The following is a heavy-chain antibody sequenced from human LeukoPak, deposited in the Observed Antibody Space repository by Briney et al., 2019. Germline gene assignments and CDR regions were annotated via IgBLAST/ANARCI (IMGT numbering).Heavy chain of an antibody. J-gene: IGHJ6*03. CDR2: ISYSGST. CDR1: HGSMVDHY. V-gene: IGHV4-59*11. D-gene: IGHD3-10*01. CDR3: ARVPYYGSGSYYFYYYYYMDV. Sequence: SETLSLTCNVSHGSMVDHYWSWIRQSPGKGLEWLGYISYSGSTKYNPSLRGRGTMSLDRSKNQFSLNLGSVTAADTAVYYCARVPYYGSGSYYFYYYYYMDVWGKGTTVTVSS.